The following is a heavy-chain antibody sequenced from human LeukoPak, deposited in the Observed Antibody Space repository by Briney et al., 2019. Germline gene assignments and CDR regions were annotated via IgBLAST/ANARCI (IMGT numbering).Heavy chain of an antibody. V-gene: IGHV4-59*12. J-gene: IGHJ4*02. CDR3: ARANIVVVPAAAASGGFDY. CDR2: ISNTGIT. D-gene: IGHD2-2*01. Sequence: SETLSLTCTVSGGSISTYYWNWIRQPPGKGLEWIGYISNTGITTYNPSLKSRVTISVDTSKSQFSLKLSSVTAADTAVYYCARANIVVVPAAAASGGFDYWGQGTLVTVSS. CDR1: GGSISTYY.